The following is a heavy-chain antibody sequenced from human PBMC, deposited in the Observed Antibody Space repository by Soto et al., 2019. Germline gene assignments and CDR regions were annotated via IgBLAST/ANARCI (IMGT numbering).Heavy chain of an antibody. CDR2: INPHSGGT. D-gene: IGHD2-15*01. CDR1: GYTFTDYY. V-gene: IGHV1-2*02. Sequence: QVQLVQSGAEVKKPGASVKVSCKASGYTFTDYYLHWVRQAPGQRLEWMGWINPHSGGTNYAQKFQGRVTMTRDTSISTAYMELSRLRSDDTAIYYCAREGGYCSGGSCLWWFDPWGQGTLVTVSS. J-gene: IGHJ5*02. CDR3: AREGGYCSGGSCLWWFDP.